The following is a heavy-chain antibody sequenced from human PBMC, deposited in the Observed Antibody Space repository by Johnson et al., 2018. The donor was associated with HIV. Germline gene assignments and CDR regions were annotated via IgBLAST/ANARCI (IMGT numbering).Heavy chain of an antibody. D-gene: IGHD1-26*01. J-gene: IGHJ3*02. CDR2: INWNGGST. CDR3: ARASVQWELRDYDAFDI. CDR1: GFTFDDYG. Sequence: MQLVESGGGVVRPGGSLRLSCAASGFTFDDYGMSWVRQAPGKGLEWVSGINWNGGSTGYADSVKGRGTISRDNAKNSLYLQMNGLRAEDTALYYCARASVQWELRDYDAFDIWGQGTMVTVSS. V-gene: IGHV3-20*04.